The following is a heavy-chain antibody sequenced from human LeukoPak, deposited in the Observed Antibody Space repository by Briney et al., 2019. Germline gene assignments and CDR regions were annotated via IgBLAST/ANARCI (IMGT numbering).Heavy chain of an antibody. CDR3: AKSGNWFDP. CDR1: GYTFTSYY. V-gene: IGHV1-69*13. CDR2: IIPIFGTA. Sequence: SVKVSCKASGYTFTSYYMHWVRQAPGQGLEWMGGIIPIFGTANYAQKFQGRVTITADESTSTAYMELSSLRSEDTAVYYCAKSGNWFDPWGQGTLVTVSS. J-gene: IGHJ5*02.